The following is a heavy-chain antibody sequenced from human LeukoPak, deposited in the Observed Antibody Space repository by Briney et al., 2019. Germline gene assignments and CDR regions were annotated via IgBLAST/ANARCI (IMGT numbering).Heavy chain of an antibody. CDR3: ARFGDYGDYGMDV. CDR2: INPNSGGT. CDR1: GYTFTGYY. V-gene: IGHV1-2*04. D-gene: IGHD4-17*01. J-gene: IGHJ6*02. Sequence: VASVKVSCKASGYTFTGYYMHWVRQAPGQGLEWMGWINPNSGGTNYAQKFQGWVTMTRDTSISTAYMELSRLRSDDTAVYYCARFGDYGDYGMDVWGQGTTVTVSS.